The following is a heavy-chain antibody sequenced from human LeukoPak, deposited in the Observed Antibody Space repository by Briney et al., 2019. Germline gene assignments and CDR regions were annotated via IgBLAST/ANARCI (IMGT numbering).Heavy chain of an antibody. V-gene: IGHV1-18*01. Sequence: ASVKVSCKASGYXFTSYGISWVRQAPGQGLEWMGWISAYNGNTNYAQKRQGRVTMTTDTSTSTAYMELRSLRSDDTAVYYCARDRPYGSVDDVVDPWGQGTLVTVSS. CDR1: GYXFTSYG. CDR2: ISAYNGNT. CDR3: ARDRPYGSVDDVVDP. D-gene: IGHD3-10*01. J-gene: IGHJ5*02.